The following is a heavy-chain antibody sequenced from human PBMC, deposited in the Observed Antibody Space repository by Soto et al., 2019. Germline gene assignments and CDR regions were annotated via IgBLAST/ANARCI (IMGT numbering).Heavy chain of an antibody. CDR1: GYPFISYG. CDR2: ISAYNGDT. D-gene: IGHD2-15*01. Sequence: GASVKVSCKASGYPFISYGISWVRQAPGQGLEWMAWISAYNGDTTYAQNFQGRLTVTRDTPTSTAYMELGSLRSDDTAVYYCARGTIVVAPYYYMDVWGKGTTVTVS. CDR3: ARGTIVVAPYYYMDV. V-gene: IGHV1-18*01. J-gene: IGHJ6*03.